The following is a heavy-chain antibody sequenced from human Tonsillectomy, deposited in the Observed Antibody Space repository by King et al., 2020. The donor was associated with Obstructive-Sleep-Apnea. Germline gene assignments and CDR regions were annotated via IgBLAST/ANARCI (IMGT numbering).Heavy chain of an antibody. Sequence: VQLQESGPGLVKPSGTLSLTCAVSGGSIRSSNWWSWVRQPPGKGLAWIGESSLSGSNNYNPSLNSPVTISVDKSKNQFSLKLSSVTAADAAVYYCAREGVAGTMLRPAPTKAFDYWGQGTLVTVSS. J-gene: IGHJ4*02. CDR3: AREGVAGTMLRPAPTKAFDY. CDR2: SSLSGSN. V-gene: IGHV4-4*02. D-gene: IGHD6-19*01. CDR1: GGSIRSSNW.